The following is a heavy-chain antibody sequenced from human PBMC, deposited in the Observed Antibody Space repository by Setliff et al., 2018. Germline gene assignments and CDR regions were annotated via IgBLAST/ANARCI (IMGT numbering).Heavy chain of an antibody. J-gene: IGHJ4*02. CDR2: INTSGNT. Sequence: PSETLSLTCTVSGGSISYNYWSWIRQPAGKGLQWIGRINTSGNTKYNPSLKSRVTMSVDTSKNQFSLKLSAVTAADTAVYYCATSGFCSAGSCYSFDDWGQGALVTVSS. CDR1: GGSISYNY. CDR3: ATSGFCSAGSCYSFDD. V-gene: IGHV4-4*07. D-gene: IGHD2-15*01.